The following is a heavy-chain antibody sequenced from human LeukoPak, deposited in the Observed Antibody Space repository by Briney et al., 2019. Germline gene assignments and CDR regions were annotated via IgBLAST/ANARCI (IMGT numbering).Heavy chain of an antibody. Sequence: SETLSLTCAVYGGSFSGYYWSWIRKPPGKGLEWIGEINHSGSTNYNPSLKSRVTISVDTSKNQFSLKLSSVTAADTAVYYCSRYRIGYAFDIWGQGTMVTVSS. CDR1: GGSFSGYY. CDR3: SRYRIGYAFDI. D-gene: IGHD1-1*01. J-gene: IGHJ3*02. CDR2: INHSGST. V-gene: IGHV4-34*01.